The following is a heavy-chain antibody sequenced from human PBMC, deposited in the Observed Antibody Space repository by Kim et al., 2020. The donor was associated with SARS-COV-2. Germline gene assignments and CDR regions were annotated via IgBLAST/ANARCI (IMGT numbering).Heavy chain of an antibody. J-gene: IGHJ6*02. D-gene: IGHD2-15*01. CDR1: GYTFTGYY. CDR3: AGGYCSGGSCSSYHYYYGMDV. V-gene: IGHV1-2*02. CDR2: INPNSGGT. Sequence: ASVKVSCKASGYTFTGYYMHWVRQAPGQGLEWMGWINPNSGGTNYAQKFQGRVTMTRDTSISTAYMELSRLRSDDTAVYYCAGGYCSGGSCSSYHYYYGMDVGGQGTTVTVSS.